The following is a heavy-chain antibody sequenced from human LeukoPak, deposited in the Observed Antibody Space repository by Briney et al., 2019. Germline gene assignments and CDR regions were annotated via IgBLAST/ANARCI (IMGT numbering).Heavy chain of an antibody. CDR3: ARHRRKGSSSWYFESAYYYYMDV. J-gene: IGHJ6*03. V-gene: IGHV5-51*01. CDR2: IYPGDSDT. D-gene: IGHD6-13*01. CDR1: GYSFTSYW. Sequence: GESLKISCKGSGYSFTSYWIGWVRQMPGKGLEWMGIIYPGDSDTRYSPSFQGQVTISADKSISTAYLQWSSLEASDTAMYYCARHRRKGSSSWYFESAYYYYMDVWGKGTTVTVSS.